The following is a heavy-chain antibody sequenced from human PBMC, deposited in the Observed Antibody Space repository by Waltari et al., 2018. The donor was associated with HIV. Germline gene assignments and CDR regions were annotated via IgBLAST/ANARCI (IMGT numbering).Heavy chain of an antibody. D-gene: IGHD4-17*01. V-gene: IGHV1-69*19. Sequence: QSGAEAKKHGSSLKVYCHASGDTLVTFAFTSVRQAPGQGLGWLGGIAPLFGVIYAQNFHGRVTITASPSTRTVFLELGGLRSDDTAVYFCAKSDFGELVRGQKAFDVWGRGT. J-gene: IGHJ3*01. CDR2: IAPLFGV. CDR1: GDTLVTFA. CDR3: AKSDFGELVRGQKAFDV.